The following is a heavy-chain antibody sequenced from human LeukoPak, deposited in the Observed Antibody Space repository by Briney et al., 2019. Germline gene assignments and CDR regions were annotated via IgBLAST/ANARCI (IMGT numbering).Heavy chain of an antibody. Sequence: SETLSLTCAVYGGSFSGYYWSWIRQPPGKGLEWIGEINHSGSTNYNPSLKSRVTISVDTSKNQFSLKLSSVTAADTAVYYCARAGRHRIAAAGTLNWFDPWGQGTLVTVSS. D-gene: IGHD6-13*01. CDR1: GGSFSGYY. CDR2: INHSGST. CDR3: ARAGRHRIAAAGTLNWFDP. J-gene: IGHJ5*02. V-gene: IGHV4-34*01.